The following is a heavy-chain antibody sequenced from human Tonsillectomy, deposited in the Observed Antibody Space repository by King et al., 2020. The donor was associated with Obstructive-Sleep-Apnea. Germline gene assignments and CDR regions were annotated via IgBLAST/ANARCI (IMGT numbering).Heavy chain of an antibody. V-gene: IGHV3-33*01. D-gene: IGHD2-15*01. J-gene: IGHJ3*02. Sequence: VQLVESGGGVVQPGRSLRLSCAASGFTFSSHGMHWVRQAPGKGLEWVAVIYYEGSHKYYADSVKGRFTISRDNSKNTLYLQMNSLRAEDTAVYFCARDLGAAHDAFDIWGQGTLVTVSS. CDR1: GFTFSSHG. CDR2: IYYEGSHK. CDR3: ARDLGAAHDAFDI.